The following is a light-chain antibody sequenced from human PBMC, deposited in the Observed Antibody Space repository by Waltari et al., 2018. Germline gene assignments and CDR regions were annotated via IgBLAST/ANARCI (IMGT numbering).Light chain of an antibody. V-gene: IGKV3-15*01. CDR1: ENARTS. J-gene: IGKJ4*01. CDR2: GAS. Sequence: EIVMTQSPATLAVSSGAGAILSCRASENARTSDVWYQQKPGQPPRLLIYGASSRATGVPGRFSGSGSGTEFTLAISSLQSEDFAVYYCHHSHKWPPRLTFGGGTKVEIK. CDR3: HHSHKWPPRLT.